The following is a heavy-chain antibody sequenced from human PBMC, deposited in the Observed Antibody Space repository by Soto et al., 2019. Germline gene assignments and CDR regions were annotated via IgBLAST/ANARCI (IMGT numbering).Heavy chain of an antibody. V-gene: IGHV2-5*02. D-gene: IGHD4-17*01. CDR2: IYWDDDK. Sequence: QITLKESGPTLVKPTQTLTLTCTFSGFSLSTSGVGVGWIRQPPGKALEWLALIYWDDDKRYSPSLKSRLTIHQDTSKNQVVLTMTNMDPVDTATYYCARLDYGDYYFDYWGQGTLVTVSS. CDR1: GFSLSTSGVG. CDR3: ARLDYGDYYFDY. J-gene: IGHJ4*02.